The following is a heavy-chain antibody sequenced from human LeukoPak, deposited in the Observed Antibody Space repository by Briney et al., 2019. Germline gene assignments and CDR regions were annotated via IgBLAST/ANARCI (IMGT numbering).Heavy chain of an antibody. J-gene: IGHJ5*02. V-gene: IGHV3-43*01. CDR2: ISWDGGST. D-gene: IGHD6-6*01. Sequence: AGSLRLSCAASGFTFDDYTMHWVRQAPGKGLEWVSLISWDGGSTYYADSVKGRFTISRDNSKNSLYLQMNSLRTEDTALYYCAKDTRGYSSSSGGFDPWGQGTLVTVSS. CDR3: AKDTRGYSSSSGGFDP. CDR1: GFTFDDYT.